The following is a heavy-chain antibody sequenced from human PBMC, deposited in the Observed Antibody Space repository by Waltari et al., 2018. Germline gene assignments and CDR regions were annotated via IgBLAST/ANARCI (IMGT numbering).Heavy chain of an antibody. Sequence: QLQLQESGPGLVKPSETLSLTCTVSGGSISSSSYYWGWIRQPPGKGLEWIGSIYYSGSTYYNASRKTRVTISVVTSQNQFCLKLSSVIAADTAVYYCARWYRGYPPPRPFDYWGQGALVTVAS. V-gene: IGHV4-39*07. CDR1: GGSISSSSYY. D-gene: IGHD5-12*01. J-gene: IGHJ4*02. CDR3: ARWYRGYPPPRPFDY. CDR2: IYYSGST.